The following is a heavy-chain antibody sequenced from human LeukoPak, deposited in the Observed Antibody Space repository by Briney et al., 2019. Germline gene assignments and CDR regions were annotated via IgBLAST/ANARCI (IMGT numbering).Heavy chain of an antibody. Sequence: GGSLRLSCAASGFTFSSYAMHWVRQAPGKGLEWVAVISSDGSNRYYADSVKGRFTISRDNSKNTLYLQMSSLRAEDTAVYYCARGSYGDLYWGQGTLVTVSS. V-gene: IGHV3-30-3*01. CDR2: ISSDGSNR. J-gene: IGHJ4*02. CDR3: ARGSYGDLY. CDR1: GFTFSSYA. D-gene: IGHD4-17*01.